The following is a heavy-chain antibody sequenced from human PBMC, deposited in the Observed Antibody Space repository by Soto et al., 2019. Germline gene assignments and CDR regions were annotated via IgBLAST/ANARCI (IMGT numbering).Heavy chain of an antibody. D-gene: IGHD6-13*01. J-gene: IGHJ3*02. CDR2: MNPNSGNT. CDR3: ARVGSSSWYVAFDI. V-gene: IGHV1-8*01. CDR1: GYTFTSYD. Sequence: ASVKVSCKASGYTFTSYDINWVRQATGQGLEWMGWMNPNSGNTGYAQKFQGRVTMTRNTSISTAYMELSSLRPEDTAVYYCARVGSSSWYVAFDIWGQGTMVTVSS.